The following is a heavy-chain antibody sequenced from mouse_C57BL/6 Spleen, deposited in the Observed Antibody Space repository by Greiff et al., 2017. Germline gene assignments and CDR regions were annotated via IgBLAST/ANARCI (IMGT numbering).Heavy chain of an antibody. D-gene: IGHD1-1*01. CDR3: ARLPHYYGSSYPFAY. CDR1: GYTFTSYW. V-gene: IGHV1-61*01. J-gene: IGHJ3*01. CDR2: IYPSDSET. Sequence: QVQLQQSGAELVRPGSSVKLSCKASGYTFTSYWMDWVKQRPGQGLEWIGNIYPSDSETHYNQKFKDKATLTVDKSSSTAYMQLSSLTSEDSAVYYCARLPHYYGSSYPFAYWGQGTLVTVSA.